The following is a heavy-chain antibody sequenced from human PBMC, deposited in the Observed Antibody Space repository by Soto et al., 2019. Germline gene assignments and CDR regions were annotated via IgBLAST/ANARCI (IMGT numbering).Heavy chain of an antibody. Sequence: ASETPSLTCTASGGSISSYYWIWIRQPPGKGLEWIGYIYYSGSTNYNPSLKSRVTISVDTSKNQFSLKLSSVTAADTAVYYCAGYSSSWNDYWGQGTLVTVSS. CDR2: IYYSGST. D-gene: IGHD6-13*01. CDR1: GGSISSYY. CDR3: AGYSSSWNDY. V-gene: IGHV4-59*01. J-gene: IGHJ4*02.